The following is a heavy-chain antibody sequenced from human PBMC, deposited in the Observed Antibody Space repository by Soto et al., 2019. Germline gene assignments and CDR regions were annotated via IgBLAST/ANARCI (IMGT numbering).Heavy chain of an antibody. CDR3: ARAPLSIAAAGTWFDP. D-gene: IGHD6-13*01. V-gene: IGHV4-61*01. CDR2: IYYSGST. CDR1: GGSVSSGSYY. Sequence: TLSLTCTVSGGSVSSGSYYWSWIRQPPGKGLEWIGYIYYSGSTNYNPSLKSRVTISVDTSKNQFSLKLSSVTAADTAVYYCARAPLSIAAAGTWFDPWGQGTLVTVSS. J-gene: IGHJ5*02.